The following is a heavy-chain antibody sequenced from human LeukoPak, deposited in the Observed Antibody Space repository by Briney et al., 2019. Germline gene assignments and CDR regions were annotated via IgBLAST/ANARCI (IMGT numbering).Heavy chain of an antibody. CDR3: AKDRSGSYSQGLDY. CDR2: ISSGGTTL. D-gene: IGHD1-26*01. J-gene: IGHJ4*02. Sequence: GGSLRLSCAGSGFIFSSDSMNWVRQAPGKGLEWISYISSGGTTLYYADSVKGRFTISRDNAKNSLYLQMNSLRAEDTAVYYCAKDRSGSYSQGLDYWGQGTLVTVSS. V-gene: IGHV3-48*04. CDR1: GFIFSSDS.